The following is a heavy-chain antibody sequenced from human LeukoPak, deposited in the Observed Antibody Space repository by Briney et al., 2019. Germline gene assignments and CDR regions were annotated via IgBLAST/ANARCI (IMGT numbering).Heavy chain of an antibody. CDR3: ARGFGSGWFLYYYGMDV. Sequence: SETLSLTCTVSGGSISSYYWSWLRQPPGKGLEWIGYIYYSGSTNYNPSLKSRVTISVDTSKNQFSLKLSSVTAADTAVYYCARGFGSGWFLYYYGMDVWGQGTTVTVSS. J-gene: IGHJ6*02. CDR2: IYYSGST. V-gene: IGHV4-59*01. D-gene: IGHD6-19*01. CDR1: GGSISSYY.